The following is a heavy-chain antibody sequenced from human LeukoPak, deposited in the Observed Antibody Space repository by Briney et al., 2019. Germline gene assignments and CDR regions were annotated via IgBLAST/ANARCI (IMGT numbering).Heavy chain of an antibody. CDR3: ARVGGGPSGYSSSWHSPYYYYYGMDV. CDR1: GFTFSSYA. CDR2: ISYDGSNK. Sequence: PGGSLRLSCAASGFTFSSYAMHWVRQAPGKGLKWVAVISYDGSNKYYADSVKGRFTISRDNSKNTLYLQMNSLRAEDTAVYYCARVGGGPSGYSSSWHSPYYYYYGMDVWGQGTTVTVSS. V-gene: IGHV3-30-3*01. J-gene: IGHJ6*02. D-gene: IGHD6-13*01.